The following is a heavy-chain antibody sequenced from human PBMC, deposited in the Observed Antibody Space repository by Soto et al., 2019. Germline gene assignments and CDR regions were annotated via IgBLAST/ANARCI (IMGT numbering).Heavy chain of an antibody. CDR1: GGSISSSSYY. Sequence: PSETLSLTCSVSGGSISSSSYYWGWIRLPQGKGLEWIGSIYYSGSTYYNPSLKSRVTISIDKSKNQFSLKLSSLTAADTAVYYCARLEGLATISYYFDFWGQGTLVTVSS. V-gene: IGHV4-39*01. J-gene: IGHJ4*02. CDR3: ARLEGLATISYYFDF. D-gene: IGHD3-9*01. CDR2: IYYSGST.